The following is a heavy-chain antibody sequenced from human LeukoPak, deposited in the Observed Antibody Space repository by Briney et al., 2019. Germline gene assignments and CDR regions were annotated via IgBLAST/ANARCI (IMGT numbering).Heavy chain of an antibody. CDR3: ARDRISGIVGATTDQSLDI. D-gene: IGHD1-26*01. V-gene: IGHV4-39*07. Sequence: SETLSLTCTVSGGSISSSSYYWGWIRQPPGKGLEWIGSIYYSGSTYYNPSLKSRVTISVDTSKNQFSLKLSSVTAADTAVYYCARDRISGIVGATTDQSLDIWGQGTMVTVSS. J-gene: IGHJ3*02. CDR2: IYYSGST. CDR1: GGSISSSSYY.